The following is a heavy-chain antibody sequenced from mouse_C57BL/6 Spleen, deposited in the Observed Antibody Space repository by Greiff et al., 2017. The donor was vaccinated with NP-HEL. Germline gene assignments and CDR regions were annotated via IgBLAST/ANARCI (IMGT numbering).Heavy chain of an antibody. CDR2: IYPSDSET. V-gene: IGHV1-61*01. J-gene: IGHJ3*01. CDR3: AREGLRRFAY. Sequence: VQLQQPGAELVRPGSSVKLSCKASGYTFTSYWMDWVKQRPGQGLEWIGNIYPSDSETHYNQKFKDKATLTVDKSSSTAYMQRSGLTSEDSAVYYCAREGLRRFAYWGQGTLVTVSA. CDR1: GYTFTSYW. D-gene: IGHD2-4*01.